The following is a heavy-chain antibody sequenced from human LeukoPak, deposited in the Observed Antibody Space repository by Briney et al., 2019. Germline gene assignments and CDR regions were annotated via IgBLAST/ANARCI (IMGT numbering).Heavy chain of an antibody. CDR3: ARRGEGDYSSYEYYFDY. J-gene: IGHJ4*02. CDR2: IYYSGST. Sequence: SETLSLTCTVSGGSISSSSYYWGWIRQPPGKGLEWIGSIYYSGSTYYNPSLKSRVTISVDTSKNQFSLKLSSVTAADTAVYYCARRGEGDYSSYEYYFDYWGQGTLVTVSS. V-gene: IGHV4-39*07. D-gene: IGHD4-17*01. CDR1: GGSISSSSYY.